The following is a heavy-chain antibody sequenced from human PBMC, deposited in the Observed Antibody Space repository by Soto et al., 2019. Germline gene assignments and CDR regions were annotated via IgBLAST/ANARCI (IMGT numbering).Heavy chain of an antibody. CDR2: IYPGDSDT. CDR1: GYSFTSYW. Sequence: GESLKISCKGSGYSFTSYWIGWVRQMPGKGLEWMGIIYPGDSDTRYSPSFQGQVTISADKSISTAYLQWSSLKASDTAMYYCARLVAAHIGRGAFDIWGQGTMVTVSS. D-gene: IGHD6-25*01. CDR3: ARLVAAHIGRGAFDI. J-gene: IGHJ3*02. V-gene: IGHV5-51*01.